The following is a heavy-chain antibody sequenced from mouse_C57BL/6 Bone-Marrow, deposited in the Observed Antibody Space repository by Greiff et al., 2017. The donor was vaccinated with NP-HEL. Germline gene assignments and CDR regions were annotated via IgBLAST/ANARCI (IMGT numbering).Heavy chain of an antibody. CDR1: GYTFTSYG. CDR2: IYPRSGNT. CDR3: ARSYGSSRAY. J-gene: IGHJ3*01. D-gene: IGHD1-1*01. Sequence: QVQLQQSGAELARPGASVKLSCKASGYTFTSYGISWVKQRTGQGLEWIGEIYPRSGNTYYNEKFKGKATLTADKSSSTAYMELRSLTSEDSAVYFCARSYGSSRAYWGQGTLVTVSA. V-gene: IGHV1-81*01.